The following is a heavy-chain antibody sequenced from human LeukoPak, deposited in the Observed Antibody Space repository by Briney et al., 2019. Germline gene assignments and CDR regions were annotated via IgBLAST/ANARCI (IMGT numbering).Heavy chain of an antibody. J-gene: IGHJ4*02. Sequence: GGSLRLSCAASGFTFSSYAMHWVRQAPGKGLENVSAISSNGGSTYYANSVKGRFTISRDNSKNTLYLQMGSLRAEDMAVYYCARDRITMVRGVLWRGYFDYWGQGTLVSVS. V-gene: IGHV3-64*01. CDR2: ISSNGGST. D-gene: IGHD3-10*01. CDR3: ARDRITMVRGVLWRGYFDY. CDR1: GFTFSSYA.